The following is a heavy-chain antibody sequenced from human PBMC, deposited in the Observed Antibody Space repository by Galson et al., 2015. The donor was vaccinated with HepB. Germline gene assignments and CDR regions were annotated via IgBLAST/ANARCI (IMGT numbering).Heavy chain of an antibody. CDR2: INTNTGNP. V-gene: IGHV7-4-1*02. CDR3: ARDRGRGYGDYIDTWFDP. CDR1: GYTFTSYA. J-gene: IGHJ5*02. D-gene: IGHD4-17*01. Sequence: SVKVSCKASGYTFTSYAMNWVRQAPGQGLVWMGWINTNTGNPTYAQGFTGRFVFSLDTSVSTAYLQISSLKAEDTAVYYCARDRGRGYGDYIDTWFDPWGQGTLVTVSS.